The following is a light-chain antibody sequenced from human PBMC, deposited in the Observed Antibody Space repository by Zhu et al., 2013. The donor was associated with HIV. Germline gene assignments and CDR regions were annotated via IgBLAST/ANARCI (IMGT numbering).Light chain of an antibody. J-gene: IGKJ1*01. CDR1: QSVSSN. V-gene: IGKV3-15*01. CDR3: QQYRSSPWT. Sequence: EIVMTQSPATLSVSPGERATLSCRASQSVSSNLAWYQQKLGQAPRLLIYGASTRATGIPARFSGSGSGTEFTLTISSLQSEDFAVYCCQQYRSSPWTFGQGTKVEIK. CDR2: GAS.